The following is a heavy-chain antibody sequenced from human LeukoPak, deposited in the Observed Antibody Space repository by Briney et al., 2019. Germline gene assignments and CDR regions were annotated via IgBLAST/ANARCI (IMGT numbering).Heavy chain of an antibody. J-gene: IGHJ5*02. CDR3: ARDNYFIAAAAGWFDP. V-gene: IGHV1-2*02. D-gene: IGHD6-13*01. CDR1: GYTFTGYY. CDR2: INPNSGGT. Sequence: ASVKVSCKASGYTFTGYYMHWVRQAPGQGLEWMGWINPNSGGTNYAQKLQGRVTMTRDTSISTAYMELSRLRSDDTAVYYCARDNYFIAAAAGWFDPWGQGTLVTVSS.